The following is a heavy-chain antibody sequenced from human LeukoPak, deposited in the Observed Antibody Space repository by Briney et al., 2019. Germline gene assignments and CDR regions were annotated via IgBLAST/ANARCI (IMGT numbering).Heavy chain of an antibody. CDR2: INPSGGST. Sequence: ASVKVSCKASGYTFTSYYMHWVRQAPGQGLEWMGIINPSGGSTSYAQKFQGRVTMTEDTSTDTAYMELSSLRSEDTAVYYCATTGTTAYFDYWGQGTLVTVSS. CDR3: ATTGTTAYFDY. V-gene: IGHV1-46*01. J-gene: IGHJ4*02. D-gene: IGHD1-7*01. CDR1: GYTFTSYY.